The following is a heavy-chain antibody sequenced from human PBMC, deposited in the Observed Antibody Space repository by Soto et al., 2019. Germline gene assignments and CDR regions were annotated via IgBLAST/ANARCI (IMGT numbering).Heavy chain of an antibody. J-gene: IGHJ4*02. V-gene: IGHV3-23*01. D-gene: IGHD3-16*01. CDR1: GFKFSNYA. CDR3: AKDRRAGGNSAFYFDF. Sequence: GGSLRLSCAASGFKFSNYAMSWVRQAPGKGLEWVSLISATGGGTYYADSVKGRFTISRDNSHNTLYLQVHSLTAEDTAVYYCAKDRRAGGNSAFYFDFWGQGAQVTSPQ. CDR2: ISATGGGT.